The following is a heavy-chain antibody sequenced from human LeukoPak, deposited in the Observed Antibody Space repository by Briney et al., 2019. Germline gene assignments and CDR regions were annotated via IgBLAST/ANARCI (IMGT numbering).Heavy chain of an antibody. V-gene: IGHV3-23*01. J-gene: IGHJ5*02. D-gene: IGHD6-13*01. CDR1: GFTFSSYA. CDR3: AKDQGMAAAGTNSNWFDP. CDR2: ISGSGGTT. Sequence: GGSLRLSCAASGFTFSSYAMSWVRQAPGKGREWVSGISGSGGTTYYVDSVKGRFTISRDISKNTLYLQMNSLRAEDTAVYFCAKDQGMAAAGTNSNWFDPWGQGTLVTVSS.